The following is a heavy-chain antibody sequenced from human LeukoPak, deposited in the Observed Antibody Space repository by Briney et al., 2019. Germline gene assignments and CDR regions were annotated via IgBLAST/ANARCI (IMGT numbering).Heavy chain of an antibody. Sequence: VASVKVSCKASGYTFTGYYMHWVRQAPGQGLEWMGWINPNSGGTNYAQKFQGRVTMTRDTSISTAYMELSRLRSDDTAVYYCAREGSGELTMIGVFDIWGKGKMVTVFS. CDR1: GYTFTGYY. V-gene: IGHV1-2*02. CDR3: AREGSGELTMIGVFDI. CDR2: INPNSGGT. D-gene: IGHD3-10*02. J-gene: IGHJ3*02.